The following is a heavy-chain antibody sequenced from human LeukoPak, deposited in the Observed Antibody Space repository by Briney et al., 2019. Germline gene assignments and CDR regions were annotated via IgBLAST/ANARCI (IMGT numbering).Heavy chain of an antibody. CDR3: ASDCTSTTCYVRAFDH. V-gene: IGHV1-18*01. CDR2: ISADNGNT. J-gene: IGHJ4*02. CDR1: GYTFTSYV. D-gene: IGHD2-2*01. Sequence: ASVKVSCKASGYTFTSYVISWVRQAPGQGLEWMGWISADNGNTNYAQKVQGRVTMTTDTSTSTVYMELRSLRYDDTAVYYCASDCTSTTCYVRAFDHWGQGTLVTVSS.